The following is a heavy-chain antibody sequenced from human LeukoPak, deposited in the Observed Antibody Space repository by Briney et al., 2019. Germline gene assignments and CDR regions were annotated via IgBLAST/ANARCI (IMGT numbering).Heavy chain of an antibody. J-gene: IGHJ4*02. V-gene: IGHV6-1*01. CDR3: ARVKPDYYGSGSYFVTRGLPDY. CDR2: TYYRSKWYN. Sequence: SQTLSLTCAISGDSVSSNRVAWNWIRQSPSRGLEWLGRTYYRSKWYNDYAVSVKSRITINPDTSKNQFSLQLKFVTPEDTAVYYCARVKPDYYGSGSYFVTRGLPDYWGQGTLVTVSS. CDR1: GDSVSSNRVA. D-gene: IGHD3-10*01.